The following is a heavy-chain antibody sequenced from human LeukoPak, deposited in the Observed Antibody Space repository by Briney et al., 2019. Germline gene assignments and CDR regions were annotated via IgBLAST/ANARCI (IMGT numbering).Heavy chain of an antibody. D-gene: IGHD5-24*01. J-gene: IGHJ4*02. CDR3: ASGRDGSN. CDR2: ISYDGSNK. Sequence: GGSLRLSCAASGFTFSSYAMHWVRQAPGKGLEWVAVISYDGSNKYYADSVKGRFTISRDNSKNTLYLQMNSLRAEDTAVYYCASGRDGSNWGQGTLVTVSS. V-gene: IGHV3-30-3*01. CDR1: GFTFSSYA.